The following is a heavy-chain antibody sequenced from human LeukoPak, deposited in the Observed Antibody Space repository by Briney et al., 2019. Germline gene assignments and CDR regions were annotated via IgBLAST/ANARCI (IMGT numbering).Heavy chain of an antibody. J-gene: IGHJ4*02. CDR1: GGSISSYY. Sequence: SETLSLTCTVSGGSISSYYWSWIRQPPGKGLEWIGYIYYSGSTNYNPSLKSRVTISVDTSKNQFSLKLGSVTAADTAVYYCARVTGYMIEDYFDYWGQGTLVTVSS. D-gene: IGHD3-22*01. CDR3: ARVTGYMIEDYFDY. V-gene: IGHV4-59*01. CDR2: IYYSGST.